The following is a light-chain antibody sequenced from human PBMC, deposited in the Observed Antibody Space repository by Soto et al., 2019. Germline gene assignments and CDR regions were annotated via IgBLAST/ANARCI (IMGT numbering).Light chain of an antibody. J-gene: IGLJ1*01. Sequence: QSVLTQPASVSGSPGQSITIACTGTSSDVGGYRYVSWYQQHPGKAPKLMIYEVTNRPSGVSNRFSGSKSGNTASLTISGLQAEDEADYYCSSYTTRNTLVFGTGTKVTVL. V-gene: IGLV2-14*01. CDR3: SSYTTRNTLV. CDR2: EVT. CDR1: SSDVGGYRY.